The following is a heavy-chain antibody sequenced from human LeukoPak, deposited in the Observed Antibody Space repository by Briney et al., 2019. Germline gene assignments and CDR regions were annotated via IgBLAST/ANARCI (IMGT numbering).Heavy chain of an antibody. CDR1: GFTFSSYA. J-gene: IGHJ3*02. D-gene: IGHD6-6*01. Sequence: GGSLRLSCAASGFTFSSYAMSWVRQAPGKGLEWVSAISGSGGSTYYADSVKGRFTISRDNSKNTLYLQMNSLRAEDTAVYYCARSIAAAGDLGAFDIWGQGTMATVSS. CDR2: ISGSGGST. V-gene: IGHV3-23*01. CDR3: ARSIAAAGDLGAFDI.